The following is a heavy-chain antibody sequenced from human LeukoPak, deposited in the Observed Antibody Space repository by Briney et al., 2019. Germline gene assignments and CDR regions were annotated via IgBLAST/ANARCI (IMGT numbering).Heavy chain of an antibody. CDR3: ARDDCGDTCYPGGY. CDR2: IKAGNGDT. Sequence: GASVKVSCKASGYIFTKYVVHWVRQAPGQRPEWMGWIKAGNGDTKYSQSFQGRLTITRDTSASTVYMELSSLTSEDTALYYCARDDCGDTCYPGGYWGQGTLVTVSS. V-gene: IGHV1-3*01. J-gene: IGHJ4*02. D-gene: IGHD2-21*01. CDR1: GYIFTKYV.